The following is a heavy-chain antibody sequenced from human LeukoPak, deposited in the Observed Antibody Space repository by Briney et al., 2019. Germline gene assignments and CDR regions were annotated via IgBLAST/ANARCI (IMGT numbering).Heavy chain of an antibody. D-gene: IGHD6-13*01. Sequence: GASVKVSCKASGGTFSSYAISWVRQAPGQGLEWMGGIIPIFGTANYAQKFLGRVTITADESTSTAYMELSSLRSEDTAVYYCARDSSSWYPWFDPWGQGTLVTVSS. CDR1: GGTFSSYA. CDR3: ARDSSSWYPWFDP. V-gene: IGHV1-69*13. J-gene: IGHJ5*02. CDR2: IIPIFGTA.